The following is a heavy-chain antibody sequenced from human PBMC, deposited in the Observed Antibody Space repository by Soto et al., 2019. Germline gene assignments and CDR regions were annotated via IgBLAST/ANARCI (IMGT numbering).Heavy chain of an antibody. D-gene: IGHD3-22*01. J-gene: IGHJ6*02. Sequence: SVKVSCKASGGTFSNYAISWVRQAPGQGLEWMGGIIPIFGTANYAQKFQGRVTITADESTSTAYMELSSLRSEDTAVYYCARGSASSCYCSRMVDSYYYYYGMDVWGQGTTVTVSS. CDR2: IIPIFGTA. CDR1: GGTFSNYA. V-gene: IGHV1-69*13. CDR3: ARGSASSCYCSRMVDSYYYYYGMDV.